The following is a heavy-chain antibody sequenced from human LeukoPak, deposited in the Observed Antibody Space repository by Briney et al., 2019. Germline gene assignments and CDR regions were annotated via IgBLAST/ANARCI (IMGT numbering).Heavy chain of an antibody. CDR2: ISAYNGNT. V-gene: IGHV1-18*01. D-gene: IGHD3-3*01. J-gene: IGHJ3*02. CDR3: ATLAYDFWSGYYDAFDI. CDR1: GYTFTSYG. Sequence: ASVKVSCKASGYTFTSYGISWVRQAPGQGLEWMGWISAYNGNTNYAQKLQGRVTMTTDTSTSTAYMELRSLRSDDTAVYYCATLAYDFWSGYYDAFDIWGQGTMVTVSS.